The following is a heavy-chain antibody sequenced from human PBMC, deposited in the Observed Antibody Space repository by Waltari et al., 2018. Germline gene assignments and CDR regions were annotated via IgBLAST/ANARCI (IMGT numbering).Heavy chain of an antibody. D-gene: IGHD3-9*01. J-gene: IGHJ4*02. CDR1: GFTFSRYA. CDR2: ISGSGGST. V-gene: IGHV3-23*01. Sequence: EVQLLESGGGLVQPGGSLRLSCAASGFTFSRYAMSWVRQAPGKGLEWVSAISGSGGSTYYADSVKGRFTISRDNSKNTLYLQMNSLRAEDTAVYYCAKDLKAAQHYDILTGFDYWGQGTLVTVSS. CDR3: AKDLKAAQHYDILTGFDY.